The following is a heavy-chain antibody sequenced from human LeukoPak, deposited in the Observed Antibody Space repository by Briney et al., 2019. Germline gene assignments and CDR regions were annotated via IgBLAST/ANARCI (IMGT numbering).Heavy chain of an antibody. Sequence: PGGSLRLSCAASGFTFSSYAMTWVRQAPGRGLEWVSYISTGGTTMSYADSVKGRFAISRDNAKNSLYLQMNSLRDEDTAVYYCAREGYGSHALDIWGQGTMVTVSS. CDR3: AREGYGSHALDI. D-gene: IGHD3-10*01. CDR1: GFTFSSYA. J-gene: IGHJ3*02. V-gene: IGHV3-48*02. CDR2: ISTGGTTM.